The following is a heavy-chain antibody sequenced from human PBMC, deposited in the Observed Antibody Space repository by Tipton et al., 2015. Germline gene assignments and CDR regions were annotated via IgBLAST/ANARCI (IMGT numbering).Heavy chain of an antibody. CDR1: GGSLSSGGFS. D-gene: IGHD1-26*01. V-gene: IGHV4-61*08. J-gene: IGHJ4*02. Sequence: TLSLTCSVSGGSLSSGGFSWSWIRPPPGKGLEWIGYVHYSGSTNYNPSLMSRVTISVDTSKNQFSLKLTSVTAADTAVYYCAREKWELLPFFDYWGQGALVTVSS. CDR3: AREKWELLPFFDY. CDR2: VHYSGST.